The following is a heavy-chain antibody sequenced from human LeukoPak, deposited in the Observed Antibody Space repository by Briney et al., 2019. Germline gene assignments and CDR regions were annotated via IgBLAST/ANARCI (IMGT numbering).Heavy chain of an antibody. V-gene: IGHV1-69*13. J-gene: IGHJ4*02. CDR2: IIPIVGTT. D-gene: IGHD3-22*01. CDR3: ARGGYYYDSSGYSHLPDY. CDR1: GGTFSSYA. Sequence: ASVKVSCKASGGTFSSYAFSWVRQAPGQGLEWMGGIIPIVGTTNYAQMFQGRVTITADESTSTAYMELSSLRSENTAVYYCARGGYYYDSSGYSHLPDYWGQGTLVTVSA.